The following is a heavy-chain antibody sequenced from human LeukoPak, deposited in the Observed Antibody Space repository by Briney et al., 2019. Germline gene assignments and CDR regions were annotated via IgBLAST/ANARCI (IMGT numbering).Heavy chain of an antibody. J-gene: IGHJ6*02. CDR3: AKGNVYGGNGMDV. V-gene: IGHV3-23*01. D-gene: IGHD4/OR15-4a*01. Sequence: PGGSLRLSCAASGFTFSSYAMNWVRQAPGKGLEWVSDISGSGGSTYHADSVKGRFTISRDNSKNTLYLQMNSLRAEDRAVYYCAKGNVYGGNGMDVWGQGTTVTVSS. CDR2: ISGSGGST. CDR1: GFTFSSYA.